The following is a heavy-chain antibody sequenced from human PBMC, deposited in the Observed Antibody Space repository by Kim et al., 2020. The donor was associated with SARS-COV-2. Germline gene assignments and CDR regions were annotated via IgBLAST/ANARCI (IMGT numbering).Heavy chain of an antibody. J-gene: IGHJ5*02. D-gene: IGHD1-26*01. CDR2: ISSDGSST. CDR1: GFTFDNYW. CDR3: ARKSGTYSLINP. V-gene: IGHV3-74*01. Sequence: GGSLRLSCAASGFTFDNYWMHWVRQAPGKGLVWVSRISSDGSSTSYADSVKGRFTISRDNAKNTLYLQMNSLRAEDTAVYYCARKSGTYSLINPWGQGTLVTVSS.